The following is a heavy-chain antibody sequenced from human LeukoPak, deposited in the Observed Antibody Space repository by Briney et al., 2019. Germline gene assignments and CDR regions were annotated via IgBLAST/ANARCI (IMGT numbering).Heavy chain of an antibody. D-gene: IGHD3-3*01. CDR3: ARATTIFGVATGVWFDP. Sequence: SETLSLTCTVSGGSISSYYWSWIRQPPGKGLEWIGYIYYSGSTNYNPSLKSRVTISVDTSKNQVSLKLSSVTAADTAVYYCARATTIFGVATGVWFDPWGQGTLVTVSS. J-gene: IGHJ5*02. CDR2: IYYSGST. V-gene: IGHV4-59*01. CDR1: GGSISSYY.